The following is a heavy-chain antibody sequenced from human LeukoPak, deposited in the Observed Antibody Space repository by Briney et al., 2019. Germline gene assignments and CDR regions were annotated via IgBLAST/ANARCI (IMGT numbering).Heavy chain of an antibody. CDR1: GFTFTSYW. CDR2: ISGSGGST. J-gene: IGHJ4*02. CDR3: AKGSKTFYYDSSGG. Sequence: GGSLRLSCAASGFTFTSYWMHWVRQAPGKGLEWVSVISGSGGSTYYADSVKGRFTISRDNSKNTLFLQLNSLRAEDTARYYCAKGSKTFYYDSSGGWGQGTLVTVSS. D-gene: IGHD3-22*01. V-gene: IGHV3-23*01.